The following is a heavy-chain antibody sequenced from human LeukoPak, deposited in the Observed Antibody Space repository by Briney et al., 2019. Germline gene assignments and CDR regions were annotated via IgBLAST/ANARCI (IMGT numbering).Heavy chain of an antibody. CDR2: IYHSGST. J-gene: IGHJ4*02. D-gene: IGHD1-26*01. V-gene: IGHV4-30-2*01. CDR3: ASSTRIVGATQILDFDY. CDR1: GGSISSGGYY. Sequence: PSETLSLTCTVSGGSISSGGYYWSWIRQPPGKGLEWIGYIYHSGSTYYNPSLKSRVTISVDRSKNQFSLKLSSVTAADTAVYYCASSTRIVGATQILDFDYWGQGTLVTVSS.